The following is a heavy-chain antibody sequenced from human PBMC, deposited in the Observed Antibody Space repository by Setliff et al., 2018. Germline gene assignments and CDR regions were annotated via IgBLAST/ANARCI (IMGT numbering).Heavy chain of an antibody. CDR3: ARDTRDKYDTSGHYLSLDY. CDR2: IIAVFGTA. V-gene: IGHV1-69*13. D-gene: IGHD3-22*01. J-gene: IGHJ4*02. CDR1: GYSFSDSV. Sequence: SVKVSCKTSGYSFSDSVVSWVRQAPGQGLEWMGRIIAVFGTAKYAQKFQGRVTISADESTRTVYMELSSLRFEDTAVYYCARDTRDKYDTSGHYLSLDYWGQGTLVTVSS.